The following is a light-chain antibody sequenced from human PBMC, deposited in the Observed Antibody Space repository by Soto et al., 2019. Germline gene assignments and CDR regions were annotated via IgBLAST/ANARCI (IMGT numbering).Light chain of an antibody. Sequence: TVLTQSPATLSLSPGERATLXXRASQSVGDFLAWYQQKPGQAPRLVXYDASNRAAGVPYRFRGSGSGTDFTLTISSVEPEDFGVYYCQQRSDWPPITFGQGTRLEIK. V-gene: IGKV3-11*01. CDR3: QQRSDWPPIT. CDR2: DAS. J-gene: IGKJ5*01. CDR1: QSVGDF.